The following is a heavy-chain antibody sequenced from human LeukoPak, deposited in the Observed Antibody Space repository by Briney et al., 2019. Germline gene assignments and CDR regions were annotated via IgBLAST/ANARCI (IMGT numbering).Heavy chain of an antibody. CDR3: AREGGFYRPLDY. V-gene: IGHV4-4*02. Sequence: PSETLSLTCGVSDGSVSSTNWWTWIRQPPGKGLEWIGEVHLDGRTNFNPSLKSRLTKSVDLSENHVSLKLTSVTAADTAVYYCAREGGFYRPLDYSGQGTLVTVSS. CDR1: DGSVSSTNW. D-gene: IGHD6-25*01. J-gene: IGHJ4*02. CDR2: VHLDGRT.